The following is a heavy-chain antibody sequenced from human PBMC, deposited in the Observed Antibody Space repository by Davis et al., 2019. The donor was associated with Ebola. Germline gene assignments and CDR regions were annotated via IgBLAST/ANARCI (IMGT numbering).Heavy chain of an antibody. CDR3: ARDVGLGYCSGGSCYRYYYYGMDV. V-gene: IGHV1-18*04. CDR1: GYTFTNYG. CDR2: INPHNGNT. Sequence: AASVKVSCKASGYTFTNYGITWVRQAPGQGLEWMGWINPHNGNTNYAQNVQGRVTMTTDTSTSTAYMEVGSLRSDDTAVYYCARDVGLGYCSGGSCYRYYYYGMDVWGKGTTVTVSS. J-gene: IGHJ6*04. D-gene: IGHD2-15*01.